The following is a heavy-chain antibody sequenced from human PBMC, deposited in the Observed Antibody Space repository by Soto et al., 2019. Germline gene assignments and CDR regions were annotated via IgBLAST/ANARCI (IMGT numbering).Heavy chain of an antibody. Sequence: QVPLVQSGAEVKKPGSSVKVSCKASGGTFSSYAISWVRQAPGQGLEWMGGLIPIFGTANYAQKFQSRVTITADESTSTAYMELSSLRSDDTAVYYCARDRGLQLSWFAPWGQGTLVTVSS. CDR1: GGTFSSYA. J-gene: IGHJ5*02. CDR2: LIPIFGTA. D-gene: IGHD1-1*01. CDR3: ARDRGLQLSWFAP. V-gene: IGHV1-69*12.